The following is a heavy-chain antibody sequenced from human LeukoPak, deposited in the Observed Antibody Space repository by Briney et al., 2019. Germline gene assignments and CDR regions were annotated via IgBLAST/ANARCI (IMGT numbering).Heavy chain of an antibody. Sequence: GGSLRLSCAASGFTFSSYAMSWVRQAPGKGLEWVSATSGRGGSTYYADSVKGRFTISRDNSKNTLYLQMNSLRAEDTAVYYCAKDRWDSSGYTSGDWGQGTLVTVSS. V-gene: IGHV3-23*01. D-gene: IGHD3-22*01. CDR3: AKDRWDSSGYTSGD. CDR1: GFTFSSYA. J-gene: IGHJ4*02. CDR2: TSGRGGST.